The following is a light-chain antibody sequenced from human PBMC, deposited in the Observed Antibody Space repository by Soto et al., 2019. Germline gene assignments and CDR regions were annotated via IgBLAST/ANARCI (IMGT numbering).Light chain of an antibody. CDR3: SSYAGSNIVV. Sequence: QSALTQPPSASGSPGQSVTISCTGSSSDVGGYNYVSWYQQHPGKALKLMIYDVSKRPSGVPDRFSGSKSGNTASLTVSGLQAEDEADYYCSSYAGSNIVVFGGGTKLTVL. CDR1: SSDVGGYNY. V-gene: IGLV2-8*01. CDR2: DVS. J-gene: IGLJ2*01.